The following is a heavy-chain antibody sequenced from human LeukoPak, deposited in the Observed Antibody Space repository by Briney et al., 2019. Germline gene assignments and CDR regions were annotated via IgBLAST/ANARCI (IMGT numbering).Heavy chain of an antibody. V-gene: IGHV4-59*11. D-gene: IGHD2-21*02. J-gene: IGHJ3*02. CDR2: IYYTGST. CDR3: ARDRLSANAFDM. Sequence: SETLSLTCTVSGGSISSHYWSWIRQPPGKGLGWIGYIYYTGSTNYNPSLKSRVTISVDTSKNQFSLKLSSVTAADTAVYYCARDRLSANAFDMWGQGTVVTVSS. CDR1: GGSISSHY.